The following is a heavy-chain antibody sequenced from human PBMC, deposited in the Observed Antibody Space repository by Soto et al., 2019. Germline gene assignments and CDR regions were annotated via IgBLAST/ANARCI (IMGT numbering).Heavy chain of an antibody. V-gene: IGHV4-34*01. CDR2: INHSGST. CDR1: GGSLSGYY. CDR3: ARAPFGVVRYYYYYYGMDV. J-gene: IGHJ6*02. D-gene: IGHD3-3*01. Sequence: SETLSLTCAVYGGSLSGYYWSWIRQPPGKGLEWIGEINHSGSTNYNPSLKSRVTISVDTSKNQFSLKLSSVTAADTAVYYCARAPFGVVRYYYYYYGMDVWGQGTTVTVSS.